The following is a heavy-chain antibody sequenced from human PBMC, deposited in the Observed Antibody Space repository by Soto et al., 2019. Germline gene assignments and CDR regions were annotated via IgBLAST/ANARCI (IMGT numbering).Heavy chain of an antibody. J-gene: IGHJ4*02. CDR1: GDSIIGIYH. CDR2: IFPSGTT. Sequence: PSETLSLTCAVSGDSIIGIYHWAWIRQPPGRGLEWIACIFPSGTTYYTPSLKSRVTISIDVSKNQFSLSLRSLTAADTAVYYCARSREFDYWSQGTLVTVSS. V-gene: IGHV4-38-2*01. CDR3: ARSREFDY.